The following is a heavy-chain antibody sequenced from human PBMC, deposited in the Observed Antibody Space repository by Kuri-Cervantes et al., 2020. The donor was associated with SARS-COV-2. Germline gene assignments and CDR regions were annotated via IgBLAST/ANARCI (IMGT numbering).Heavy chain of an antibody. V-gene: IGHV1-69*01. CDR1: GFTVSSNY. Sequence: KISCAASGFTVSSNYMSWVRQAPGQGLEWMGGIIPIFAKANYAQKFQGRVTITADQSTSTAYMELSSLRSEDTAVYYCARGPGLSDSRGYYYFYWGQGTLVTVSS. CDR2: IIPIFAKA. D-gene: IGHD3-22*01. J-gene: IGHJ4*02. CDR3: ARGPGLSDSRGYYYFY.